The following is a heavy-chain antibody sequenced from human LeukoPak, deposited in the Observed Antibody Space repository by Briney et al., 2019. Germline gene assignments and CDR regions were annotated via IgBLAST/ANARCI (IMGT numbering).Heavy chain of an antibody. CDR2: IYYSGST. D-gene: IGHD4-17*01. V-gene: IGHV4-39*01. CDR3: ARHVAHDYGDYTAYWFDP. J-gene: IGHJ5*02. Sequence: PSETLSLTCAVYGGSFSSYYWGWIRQPPGKGLEWIGSIYYSGSTYYNPSLKSRVTISVDTSKNQFSLKLSSVTAADTAVYYCARHVAHDYGDYTAYWFDPWGQGTLVTVSS. CDR1: GGSFSSYY.